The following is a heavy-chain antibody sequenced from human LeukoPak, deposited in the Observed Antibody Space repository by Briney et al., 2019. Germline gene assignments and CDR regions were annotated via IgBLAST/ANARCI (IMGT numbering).Heavy chain of an antibody. Sequence: ASVKVSCKVSGYTLTELSMHWVRQAPGKGLEWMGGFDPEDGETIYAQKFQGRVTMSEDTSTDTAYMELTRLRSEDTAVYYYAPNRPGELLREENWLDPWGQGTLVSVSS. V-gene: IGHV1-24*01. CDR1: GYTLTELS. D-gene: IGHD1-26*01. CDR3: APNRPGELLREENWLDP. J-gene: IGHJ5*02. CDR2: FDPEDGET.